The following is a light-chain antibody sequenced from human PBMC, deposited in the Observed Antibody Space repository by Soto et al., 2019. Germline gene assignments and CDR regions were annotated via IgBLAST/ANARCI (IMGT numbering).Light chain of an antibody. Sequence: EIEMTQSPATLSVSPGERATLSCRASQSVSTNVAWYQQKPGQAPRLLIYGASIRATTTPAKFSGSGSGTEFTLTISSLQPEDFAVYYCQQYNNWPQTFGQGTKVDI. CDR2: GAS. CDR3: QQYNNWPQT. J-gene: IGKJ1*01. CDR1: QSVSTN. V-gene: IGKV3-15*01.